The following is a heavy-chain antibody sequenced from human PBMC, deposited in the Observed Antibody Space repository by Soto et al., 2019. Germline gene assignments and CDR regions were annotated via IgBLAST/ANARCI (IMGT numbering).Heavy chain of an antibody. V-gene: IGHV3-30-3*01. Sequence: PGGSLRLSCAASGFTFSSYAMHWVRQAPGKGLEWVAVISYDGSNKYYADSVKGRFTISRDNSKNTLYLQMNSLRAEDTAVYYCARDSGYSIAARPGYFDYWGQGTLVTVSS. CDR2: ISYDGSNK. CDR3: ARDSGYSIAARPGYFDY. D-gene: IGHD6-6*01. CDR1: GFTFSSYA. J-gene: IGHJ4*02.